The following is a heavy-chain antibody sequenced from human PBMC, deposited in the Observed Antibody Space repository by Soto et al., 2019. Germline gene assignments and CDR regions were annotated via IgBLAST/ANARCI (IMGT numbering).Heavy chain of an antibody. J-gene: IGHJ3*02. CDR1: GATLNTFINYG. V-gene: IGHV1-69*12. D-gene: IGHD5-12*01. CDR3: ARGAATKIIGLMYEALEN. Sequence: QVQLVQSGAEVKKPGSSVRVSCKASGATLNTFINYGITWVRQAPGQGLEWMGGIIPVFGAANHAQKFQDRVTISADESTRTVNMELSSLTSEDTAVYYCARGAATKIIGLMYEALENWGQGTMVTVSS. CDR2: IIPVFGAA.